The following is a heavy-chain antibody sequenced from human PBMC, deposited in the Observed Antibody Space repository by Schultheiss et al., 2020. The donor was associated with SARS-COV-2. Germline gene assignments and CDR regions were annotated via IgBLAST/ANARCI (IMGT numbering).Heavy chain of an antibody. J-gene: IGHJ4*02. Sequence: GGSLRLSCKGSGYSFTSYWIGWVRQMPGKGLEWMGSIYPGDSDTRYSPSFQGQVTISADKSISTAYLQWSSLKASDTAVYYCARRSGYNSPFDYWGQGTLVTVSS. D-gene: IGHD3-22*01. CDR2: IYPGDSDT. V-gene: IGHV5-51*01. CDR1: GYSFTSYW. CDR3: ARRSGYNSPFDY.